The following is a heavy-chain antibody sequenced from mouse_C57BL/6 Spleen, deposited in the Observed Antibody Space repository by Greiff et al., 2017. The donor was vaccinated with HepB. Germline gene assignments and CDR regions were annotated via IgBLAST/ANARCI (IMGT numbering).Heavy chain of an antibody. Sequence: VQLQQPGAELVKPGASVKMSCKASGYTFTSYWITWVKQRPGQGLEWIGDIYPGSGSTNYNEKFKSKATLTVDTSSSTAYMQLSSLTSEDSAVYYCARSPMTTVVANWYFDVWGTGTTVTVSS. CDR2: IYPGSGST. V-gene: IGHV1-55*01. CDR1: GYTFTSYW. J-gene: IGHJ1*03. CDR3: ARSPMTTVVANWYFDV. D-gene: IGHD1-1*01.